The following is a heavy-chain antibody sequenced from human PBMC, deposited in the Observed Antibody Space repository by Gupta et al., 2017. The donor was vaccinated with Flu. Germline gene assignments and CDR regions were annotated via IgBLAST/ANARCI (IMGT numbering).Heavy chain of an antibody. D-gene: IGHD3-3*01. CDR3: ARDGPPNYYDFWSGSFDY. V-gene: IGHV1-2*02. CDR2: INPNSGGT. J-gene: IGHJ4*02. Sequence: QVQLVQSGAEVKKPGAPVKVSCKASGYTFTGYSMHWVRQAPGQELEWMGWINPNSGGTNYAQKFQGRVTMTRDTSISTAYMELSRLRSDDTAVXYXARDGPPNYYDFWSGSFDYWGQGTLVTVSS. CDR1: GYTFTGYS.